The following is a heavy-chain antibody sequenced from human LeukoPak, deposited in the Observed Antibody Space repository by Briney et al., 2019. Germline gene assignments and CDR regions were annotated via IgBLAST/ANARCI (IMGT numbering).Heavy chain of an antibody. D-gene: IGHD3-10*01. Sequence: SETLSLTCTVSGGSISSYYWSWIRQPPGKGLEWIGYIYYSGSTNYNPSLKSRVTISVDTSKNQFSLKLSSVTAADTAVYYCARGVSASYYGSGSYKYWGQGTLVTVSS. CDR1: GGSISSYY. V-gene: IGHV4-59*01. J-gene: IGHJ4*02. CDR2: IYYSGST. CDR3: ARGVSASYYGSGSYKY.